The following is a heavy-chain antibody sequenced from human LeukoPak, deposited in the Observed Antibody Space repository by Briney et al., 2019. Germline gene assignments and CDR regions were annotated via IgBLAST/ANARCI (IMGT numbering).Heavy chain of an antibody. CDR1: GFTFSSYE. Sequence: GGSLRLSCAASGFTFSSYEMNWARQAPGKGVEWVSYISSSGSTIYYADSVKGRFTISRDNAKNSLYLQMNSLRAEDTAVYYCAELGITMIGGVWGKGTTVTISS. J-gene: IGHJ6*04. V-gene: IGHV3-48*03. CDR2: ISSSGSTI. CDR3: AELGITMIGGV. D-gene: IGHD3-10*02.